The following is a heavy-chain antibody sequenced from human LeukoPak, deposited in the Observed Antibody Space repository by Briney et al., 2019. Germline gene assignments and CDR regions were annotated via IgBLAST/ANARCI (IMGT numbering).Heavy chain of an antibody. V-gene: IGHV3-53*01. Sequence: GGSLRLSCAASGFTVSGTYMSWVRQAPGKGLEWVSVIYSAGDTFSADSVKGRFTISRDNSKNTVYLQMNSLRAEDTAVYYCARDGGGSLHGMDVWGQGTTVTVSS. CDR3: ARDGGGSLHGMDV. CDR1: GFTVSGTY. CDR2: IYSAGDT. J-gene: IGHJ6*02. D-gene: IGHD2-15*01.